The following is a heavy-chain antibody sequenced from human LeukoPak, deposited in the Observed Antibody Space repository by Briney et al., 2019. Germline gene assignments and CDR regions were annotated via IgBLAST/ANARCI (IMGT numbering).Heavy chain of an antibody. CDR2: ISGSGGST. Sequence: LPGGSLRLSCAASGFTFSSYAMSWVRQAPGKGLEWVSAISGSGGSTYYADSVKGRFTISRDNSKNTLYLQMNSLRAEDTAVYYCARDLPSGDYGMDVWGQGTTVTVSS. CDR3: ARDLPSGDYGMDV. CDR1: GFTFSSYA. D-gene: IGHD1-1*01. V-gene: IGHV3-23*01. J-gene: IGHJ6*02.